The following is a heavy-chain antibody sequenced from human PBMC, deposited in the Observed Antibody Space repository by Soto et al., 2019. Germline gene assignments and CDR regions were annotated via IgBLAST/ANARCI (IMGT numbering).Heavy chain of an antibody. CDR1: SFTFSDSA. CDR2: ISFDGRNK. D-gene: IGHD1-20*01. Sequence: QVQLVESGGGVVQPGRYRRLSCTASSFTFSDSAMHWVRHTPGKGLEWLAVISFDGRNKYYADSVKGRFIVSRDNSKNTLFLHMKSLRAEDTAIYYCARDLALTGDFDYWGQGTLVSVSS. J-gene: IGHJ4*02. V-gene: IGHV3-33*01. CDR3: ARDLALTGDFDY.